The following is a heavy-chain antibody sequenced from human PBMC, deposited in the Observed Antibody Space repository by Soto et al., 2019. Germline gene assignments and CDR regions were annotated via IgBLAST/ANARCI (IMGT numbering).Heavy chain of an antibody. J-gene: IGHJ4*02. V-gene: IGHV3-48*01. Sequence: GGSLRLSCAASGFTFSSYSMNWVRQAPGKGLEWVSYISSSSSTIYYADSVKGRFTISRDNAKNSLYLQMNSLRAEDTAVYYCARGSGWYSNYAHDFDYWGQGTLVTVSS. CDR2: ISSSSSTI. CDR3: ARGSGWYSNYAHDFDY. CDR1: GFTFSSYS. D-gene: IGHD4-4*01.